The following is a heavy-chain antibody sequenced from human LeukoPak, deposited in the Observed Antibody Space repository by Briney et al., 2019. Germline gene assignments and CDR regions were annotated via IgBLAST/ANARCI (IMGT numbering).Heavy chain of an antibody. V-gene: IGHV3-23*01. J-gene: IGHJ5*02. CDR3: AREGSDGPRRYNWFDP. CDR1: GFTFNNYV. D-gene: IGHD3-10*01. Sequence: GESLRLSCAASGFTFNNYVMNWVRQAPGNGLQWVSTISPGGGYTYYADSVKGRFTISRDNSKNTLYLQMNSLRAEDTAVYYCAREGSDGPRRYNWFDPWGQGTLVTVSS. CDR2: ISPGGGYT.